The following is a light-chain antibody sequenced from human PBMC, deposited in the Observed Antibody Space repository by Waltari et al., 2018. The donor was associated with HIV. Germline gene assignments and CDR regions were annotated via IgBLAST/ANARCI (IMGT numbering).Light chain of an antibody. CDR3: CSYAGSSTLV. J-gene: IGLJ3*02. Sequence: QSHLPHHAHVSASPGRSHTICCTGPRSDVGTYPLVSWYQQHPGKAPKLMMYEVSKRPSGVSNRFSGSKSGNTASLTISGLQAEDEADYYCCSYAGSSTLVFGGGTKLTVL. CDR1: RSDVGTYPL. V-gene: IGLV2-23*02. CDR2: EVS.